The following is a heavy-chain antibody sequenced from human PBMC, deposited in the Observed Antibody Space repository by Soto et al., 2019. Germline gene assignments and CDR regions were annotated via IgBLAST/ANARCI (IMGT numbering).Heavy chain of an antibody. CDR1: GDSVSRNSAA. CDR3: ARDRVIVVVTAIKIYYYYGMDV. J-gene: IGHJ6*02. CDR2: TYYRSKWYN. D-gene: IGHD2-21*02. Sequence: PSQTLSLTCAISGDSVSRNSAACNWIRQSPSRGLEWLGRTYYRSKWYNDYAVSVKSRITINPDTSKNQFSLQLNSVTPEDTAVYYCARDRVIVVVTAIKIYYYYGMDVWGQGTTVTVSS. V-gene: IGHV6-1*01.